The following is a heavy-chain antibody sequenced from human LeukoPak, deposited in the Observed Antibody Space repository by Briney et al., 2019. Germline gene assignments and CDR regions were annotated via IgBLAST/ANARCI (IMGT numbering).Heavy chain of an antibody. Sequence: SETLSLTCTVSGGSISSSSYYWGWIRQPPGKGLEWIGSIYYSGSTYYNPSLKSRVTISVDTSKNQFSLKLSSVTAADAAVYYCARDVEMRGFDYWGQGTLVTVSS. CDR1: GGSISSSSYY. CDR2: IYYSGST. J-gene: IGHJ4*02. CDR3: ARDVEMRGFDY. D-gene: IGHD5-24*01. V-gene: IGHV4-39*07.